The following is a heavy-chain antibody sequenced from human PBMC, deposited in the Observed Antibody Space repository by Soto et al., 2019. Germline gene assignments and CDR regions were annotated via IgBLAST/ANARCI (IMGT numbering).Heavy chain of an antibody. D-gene: IGHD3-22*01. V-gene: IGHV4-39*01. Sequence: QLQLQESGPGLVKPSETLSLTCTVSGGSISSSSYYWGWIRQPPGKGLEWIGSIYYSGSTYYNPSLKSRVTISVDTSKNQFSLKLSSVTAADTAVYYCARPAYYYDSSGYYSVGSVDYWGQGTLVTVSS. J-gene: IGHJ4*02. CDR2: IYYSGST. CDR3: ARPAYYYDSSGYYSVGSVDY. CDR1: GGSISSSSYY.